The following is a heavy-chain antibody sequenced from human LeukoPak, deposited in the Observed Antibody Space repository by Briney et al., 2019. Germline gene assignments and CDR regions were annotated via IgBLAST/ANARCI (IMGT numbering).Heavy chain of an antibody. V-gene: IGHV4-30-2*01. D-gene: IGHD6-25*01. Sequence: SQTLSLTCAVSGGSISSGGYSWGWIRQPPGKGLEWIGHISHSGSTYYNPSLKSRVSISLDRSKTKFSLNLTSVSGADTTVYFCARGRPANMAFDIWGQGTMAPVSS. CDR1: GGSISSGGYS. CDR3: ARGRPANMAFDI. CDR2: ISHSGST. J-gene: IGHJ3*02.